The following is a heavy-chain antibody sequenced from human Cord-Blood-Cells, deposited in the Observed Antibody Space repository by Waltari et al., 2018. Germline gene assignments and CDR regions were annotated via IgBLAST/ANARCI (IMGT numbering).Heavy chain of an antibody. Sequence: KGLEWIGRIYTSGSTNYNPSLKSRVTMSVDTSKNQFSLKLSSVTAADTAVYYCARVLATRRPWLGAFDIWGQGTMVTVSS. J-gene: IGHJ3*02. CDR3: ARVLATRRPWLGAFDI. CDR2: IYTSGST. V-gene: IGHV4-4*07. D-gene: IGHD5-12*01.